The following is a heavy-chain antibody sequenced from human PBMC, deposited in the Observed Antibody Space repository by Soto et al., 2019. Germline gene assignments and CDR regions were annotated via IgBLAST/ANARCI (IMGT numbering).Heavy chain of an antibody. CDR3: AREQYEFGDLYYVDY. CDR2: ISPYSGSR. Sequence: QVQLVQSGGEVKRPGASVKVPCKASGYDFERFPISWVRQARGQGLEWMGLISPYSGSRYYAEKFQGRVTMTTDTSTSTAYMELRSLTSDDTAVYFCAREQYEFGDLYYVDYWGQGTLVTVSS. V-gene: IGHV1-18*04. D-gene: IGHD4-17*01. J-gene: IGHJ4*02. CDR1: GYDFERFP.